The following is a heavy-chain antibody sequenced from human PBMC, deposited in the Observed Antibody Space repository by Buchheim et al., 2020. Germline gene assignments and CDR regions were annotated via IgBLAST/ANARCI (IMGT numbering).Heavy chain of an antibody. V-gene: IGHV3-21*01. CDR2: ISSSSSYI. D-gene: IGHD6-19*01. CDR3: ARGTNSLYSSGWYRENYYYYGMDV. Sequence: EVQLVESGGGLVKPGGSLRLSCAASGFTFSSYSMNWVRQAPGKGLEWVSSISSSSSYIYYADSVKGRFTISRDNAKNSLYLQMTSLRAEDTAVYYCARGTNSLYSSGWYRENYYYYGMDVWGQGTT. J-gene: IGHJ6*02. CDR1: GFTFSSYS.